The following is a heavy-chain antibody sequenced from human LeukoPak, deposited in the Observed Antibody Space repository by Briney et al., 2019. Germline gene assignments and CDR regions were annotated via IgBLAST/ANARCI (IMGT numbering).Heavy chain of an antibody. Sequence: ASVKVSCKASGYTFTGHYMHWVRQAPGQGPEWMGWINPNSGGTRYAQKFQGRVTMTRDTSISTAYMELTRLRSDDTAVYYCARDAESLITLNRGVIANWFDPWGQGTLVTVSS. J-gene: IGHJ5*02. D-gene: IGHD3-10*01. V-gene: IGHV1-2*02. CDR2: INPNSGGT. CDR3: ARDAESLITLNRGVIANWFDP. CDR1: GYTFTGHY.